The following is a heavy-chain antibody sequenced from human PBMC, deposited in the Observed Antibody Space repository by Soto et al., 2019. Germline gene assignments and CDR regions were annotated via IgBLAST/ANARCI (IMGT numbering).Heavy chain of an antibody. V-gene: IGHV1-2*02. J-gene: IGHJ6*02. Sequence: ASVKVSCKASGYTFTGYYMHWVRQAPGQGLEWMGWINPNSGGTNYAQKFQGRVTMTRDTSISTAYMELSRLRSDDTAVYYCERDLLLKAVADLYYHYGIDVWGQGTTVTVSS. CDR2: INPNSGGT. CDR1: GYTFTGYY. CDR3: ERDLLLKAVADLYYHYGIDV. D-gene: IGHD6-19*01.